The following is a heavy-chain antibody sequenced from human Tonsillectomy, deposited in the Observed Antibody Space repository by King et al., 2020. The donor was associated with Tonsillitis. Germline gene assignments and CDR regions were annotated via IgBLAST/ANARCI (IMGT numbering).Heavy chain of an antibody. CDR3: AREYDYGDYYYYYMDV. CDR1: GFTFSSYS. Sequence: QLVQSGGGLVKPGGSLRLSCAASGFTFSSYSMNWVRQAPGKGLEWVSSISSSSSYIYYADSVKGRFTISRDNAKNSLYLQMNSLRAEDTAVYYCAREYDYGDYYYYYMDVWGKGTTVTVSS. CDR2: ISSSSSYI. V-gene: IGHV3-21*01. J-gene: IGHJ6*03. D-gene: IGHD4-17*01.